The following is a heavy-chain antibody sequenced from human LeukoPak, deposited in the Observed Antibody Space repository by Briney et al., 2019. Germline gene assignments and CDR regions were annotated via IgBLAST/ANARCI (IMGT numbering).Heavy chain of an antibody. CDR3: ARGAEYSSGWFDY. CDR1: GFTFSSYG. Sequence: GRSLRLSCAASGFTFSSYGMHWGRQAPGKGLEWVAVGWYDGSNKYYADSVKGRFTISRDNSKNTLYLQMNSLRAEDTAVYYCARGAEYSSGWFDYWGQGTLVTVSS. CDR2: GWYDGSNK. V-gene: IGHV3-33*01. D-gene: IGHD6-19*01. J-gene: IGHJ4*02.